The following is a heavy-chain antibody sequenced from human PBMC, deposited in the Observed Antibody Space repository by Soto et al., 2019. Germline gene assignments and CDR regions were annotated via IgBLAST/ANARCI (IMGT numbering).Heavy chain of an antibody. Sequence: EVQLVESGGGLVQPGRSLRLSCAASGFTFDDYAMHWVRQAPGKGLEWVSGISWNSGSIGYADSVKGRFTISRDNAKNSLYLQMNSLRAEDTALYYCAKAPTYYDFWYYFDYWGQGTLVTVSS. V-gene: IGHV3-9*01. CDR3: AKAPTYYDFWYYFDY. J-gene: IGHJ4*02. CDR2: ISWNSGSI. D-gene: IGHD3-3*01. CDR1: GFTFDDYA.